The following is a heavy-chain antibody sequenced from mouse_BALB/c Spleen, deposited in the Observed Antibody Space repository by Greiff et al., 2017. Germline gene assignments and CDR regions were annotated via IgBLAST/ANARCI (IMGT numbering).Heavy chain of an antibody. CDR2: INSNGGST. D-gene: IGHD1-3*01. Sequence: EVMLVESGGGLVQPGGSLKLSCAASGFTFSSYGMSWVRQTPDKRLELVATINSNGGSTYYPDSVKGRFTISRDNAKNTLYLQMSSLKSEDTAMYYCARDRSGKPAWFAYWGQGTLVTVSA. J-gene: IGHJ3*01. V-gene: IGHV5-6-3*01. CDR1: GFTFSSYG. CDR3: ARDRSGKPAWFAY.